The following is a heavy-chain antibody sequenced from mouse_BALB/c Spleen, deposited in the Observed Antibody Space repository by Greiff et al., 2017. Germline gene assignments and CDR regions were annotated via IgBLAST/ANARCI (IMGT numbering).Heavy chain of an antibody. V-gene: IGHV3-8*02. CDR1: GDSITSGY. CDR2: ISYSGST. D-gene: IGHD2-2*01. Sequence: EVQLQQSGPSLVKPSQTLSLTCSVTGDSITSGYWNWIRKFPGNKLEYMGYISYSGSTYYNPSLKSRLSITRDTSKNQYYLQLNAVTTEYTATYYCARYSIYYGYDEGGGDAMDYWGQGTSVTVSS. CDR3: ARYSIYYGYDEGGGDAMDY. J-gene: IGHJ4*01.